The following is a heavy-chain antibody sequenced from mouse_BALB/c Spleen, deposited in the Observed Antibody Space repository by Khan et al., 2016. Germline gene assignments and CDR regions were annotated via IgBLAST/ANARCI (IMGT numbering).Heavy chain of an antibody. CDR2: IIYSGST. V-gene: IGHV3-2*02. CDR1: GYSITSDYA. CDR3: ASDAPNYAMDY. J-gene: IGHJ4*01. D-gene: IGHD2-3*01. Sequence: EVQLQESGPGLMKPSQSLSLTCTVTGYSITSDYAWNWIRQFPGNKLEWMGYIIYSGSTTYTPSIKSRISITRDTSKNQFFLQLNHVTIEDTATYYFASDAPNYAMDYWGQGTSVTVSS.